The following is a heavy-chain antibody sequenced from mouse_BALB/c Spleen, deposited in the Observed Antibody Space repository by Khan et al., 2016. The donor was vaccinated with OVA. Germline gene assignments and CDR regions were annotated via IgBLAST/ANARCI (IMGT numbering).Heavy chain of an antibody. Sequence: VELVESGPEVVRPGVSVKISCKGSGYTFTDYAMHWVKQSHGKSREWIGIISTYNGNTNYNQKYKGKATMTVDKSSSTAYMELVRLTTEDSDNYYMSRGDFVLRLRAMDYWGQGTSVTVSS. CDR1: GYTFTDYA. J-gene: IGHJ4*01. D-gene: IGHD1-2*01. V-gene: IGHV1S137*01. CDR2: ISTYNGNT. CDR3: SRGDFVLRLRAMDY.